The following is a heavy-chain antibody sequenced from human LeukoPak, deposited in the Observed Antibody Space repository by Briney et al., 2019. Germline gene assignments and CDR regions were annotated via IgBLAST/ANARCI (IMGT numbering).Heavy chain of an antibody. CDR2: IKQDGSEK. D-gene: IGHD3-10*01. CDR3: ARSNHYYGSGSYSYFDS. J-gene: IGHJ4*02. Sequence: GESLIQSCGVYGFRFSSELVRWVREARAWVVVWLGNIKQDGSEKYYVDSVKGRITISRDNAKNSLYLQMNSLRAEDTAVYYCARSNHYYGSGSYSYFDSWGQGTLVTVSS. CDR1: GFRFSSEL. V-gene: IGHV3-7*01.